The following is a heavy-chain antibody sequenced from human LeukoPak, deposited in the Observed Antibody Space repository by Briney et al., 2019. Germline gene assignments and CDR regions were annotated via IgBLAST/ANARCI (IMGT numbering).Heavy chain of an antibody. J-gene: IGHJ6*03. CDR1: GYTFTGYY. D-gene: IGHD6-13*01. Sequence: GASVKVSCKASGYTFTGYYMHWVRQAPGQGLEWMGWINPNSGGTNYAQKFQGRVTMTRDTSISTAYMELSRLRSDDTAVYYCARDRLIAAAVSLYYYYYMDVWGKGTTVTISS. CDR3: ARDRLIAAAVSLYYYYYMDV. CDR2: INPNSGGT. V-gene: IGHV1-2*02.